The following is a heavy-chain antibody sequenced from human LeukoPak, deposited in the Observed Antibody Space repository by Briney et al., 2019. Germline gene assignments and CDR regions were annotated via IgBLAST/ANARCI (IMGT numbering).Heavy chain of an antibody. J-gene: IGHJ4*02. V-gene: IGHV3-48*01. CDR2: IGIDSGNT. CDR3: ARDHNYAFDN. D-gene: IGHD1-1*01. CDR1: GFPFIEYS. Sequence: GGSLRLSCTASGFPFIEYSMTWVRQVPGKGLEWISYIGIDSGNTKYADSVRGRFTISADKAKNSLYLQMNSLRVEDTAVYYCARDHNYAFDNWGQGTLVSVAS.